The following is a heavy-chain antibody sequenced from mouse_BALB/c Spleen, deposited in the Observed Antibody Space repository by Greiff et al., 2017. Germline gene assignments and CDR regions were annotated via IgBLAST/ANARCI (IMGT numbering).Heavy chain of an antibody. V-gene: IGHV3-6*02. Sequence: EVQRVESGPGLVKPSQSLSLTCSVTGYSITSGYYWNWIRQFPGNKLEWMGYISYDGSNNYNPSLKNRISITRDTSKNQFFLKLNSVTTEDTATYYCARDYYRYDGYFDYWGQGTTLSVSS. CDR1: GYSITSGYY. J-gene: IGHJ2*01. CDR3: ARDYYRYDGYFDY. CDR2: ISYDGSN. D-gene: IGHD2-14*01.